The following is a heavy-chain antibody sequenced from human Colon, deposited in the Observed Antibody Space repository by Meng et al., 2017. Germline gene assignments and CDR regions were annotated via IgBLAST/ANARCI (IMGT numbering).Heavy chain of an antibody. J-gene: IGHJ4*02. CDR3: ARNPVIPDARTFDF. D-gene: IGHD2-2*01. CDR2: IHSSGIT. V-gene: IGHV4-30-4*01. CDR1: NGSINSADYY. Sequence: QVQESGSGLVKPEQTLSPTVHISNGSINSADYYWNWIRQHPGKGPEWLGYIHSSGITYYTPSLKSRLAMSLDTSKNQFSLRLTSVTAADTAVYYCARNPVIPDARTFDFWGQGALVTVSS.